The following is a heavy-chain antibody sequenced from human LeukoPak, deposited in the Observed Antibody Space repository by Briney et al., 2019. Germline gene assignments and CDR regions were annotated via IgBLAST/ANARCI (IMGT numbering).Heavy chain of an antibody. CDR1: GGSISSYY. CDR2: LYTNEST. CDR3: ARERESTSPRGMDV. D-gene: IGHD2-2*01. V-gene: IGHV4-4*07. Sequence: PSETLSPTCTVSGGSISSYYWSWIRQPPGKGLEWIGRLYTNESTNYNPSLKSRVTMSVDTSKNQFSLKLTSVTAADTAVYYCARERESTSPRGMDVWGQGTTVTVSS. J-gene: IGHJ6*02.